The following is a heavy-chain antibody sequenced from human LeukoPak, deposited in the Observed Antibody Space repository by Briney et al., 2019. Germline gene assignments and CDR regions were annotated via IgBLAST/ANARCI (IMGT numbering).Heavy chain of an antibody. J-gene: IGHJ4*02. CDR3: VNVRGGD. V-gene: IGHV3-66*01. CDR1: GFIVTSSF. CDR2: IHSGGEA. Sequence: GGSLRLSCAASGFIVTSSFMSWVRQAPGKGLEWGSLIHSGGEALYADSVKGRFTISKDNSKNMLFLQMISLRAEDTAIYYCVNVRGGDWGQGTLV. D-gene: IGHD3-10*02.